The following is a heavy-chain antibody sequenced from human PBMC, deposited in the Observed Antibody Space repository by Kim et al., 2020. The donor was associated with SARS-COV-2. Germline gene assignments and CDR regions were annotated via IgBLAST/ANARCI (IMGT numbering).Heavy chain of an antibody. CDR2: MNPNSGNT. Sequence: ASVKVSCKASGYTFTSYDINWVRQATGQGLEWMGWMNPNSGNTGYAQKFQGRVTMTRNTSISTAYMELSSLRSEDTAVYYRARGRWFGEFLRNLHWDDAFDIWGQGTMVTVSS. D-gene: IGHD3-10*01. CDR3: ARGRWFGEFLRNLHWDDAFDI. V-gene: IGHV1-8*02. CDR1: GYTFTSYD. J-gene: IGHJ3*02.